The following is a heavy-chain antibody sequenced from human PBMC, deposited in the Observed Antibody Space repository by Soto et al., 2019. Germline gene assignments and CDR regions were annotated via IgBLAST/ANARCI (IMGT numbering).Heavy chain of an antibody. D-gene: IGHD3-10*01. J-gene: IGHJ5*02. CDR3: ARAVASGSYVS. CDR2: TYYRSKWFN. Sequence: SQTLSLTCAISGDSVSSGSGAWNWFRQSPSRGLEWLGRTYYRSKWFNEYAVSVKSRITINPDTSKNQFSLQLNSVTPEDTAVYYCARAVASGSYVSWGQRSPVPVSS. V-gene: IGHV6-1*01. CDR1: GDSVSSGSGA.